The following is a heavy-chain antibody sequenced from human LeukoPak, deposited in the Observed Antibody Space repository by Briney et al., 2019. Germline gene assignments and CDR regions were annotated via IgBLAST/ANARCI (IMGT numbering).Heavy chain of an antibody. D-gene: IGHD4-23*01. CDR1: GFTFSSYS. CDR3: ARDTVEAGPFDY. J-gene: IGHJ4*02. CDR2: ISSSSSYI. Sequence: GGSLRPSCAASGFTFSSYSMNWVRQAPGKGLEWVSSISSSSSYIYYADSVKGRFTISRDNAKNSLYLQMNSLRAEDTAVYYCARDTVEAGPFDYWGQGTLVTVSS. V-gene: IGHV3-21*01.